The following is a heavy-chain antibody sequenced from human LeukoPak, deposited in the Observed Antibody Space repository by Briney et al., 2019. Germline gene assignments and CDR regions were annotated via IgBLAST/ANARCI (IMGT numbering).Heavy chain of an antibody. CDR1: GFTFSSYS. CDR3: ARGYGPWVYYGMDV. J-gene: IGHJ6*02. D-gene: IGHD5-18*01. Sequence: PGGSLRLSRAASGFTFSSYSMNWVRQAPGKGLEWVSSISSSSSYIYYADSVKGRFTISRDNAKNTLYLQMNSLRGEDTAVYYCARGYGPWVYYGMDVWGQGTTVTVSS. CDR2: ISSSSSYI. V-gene: IGHV3-21*01.